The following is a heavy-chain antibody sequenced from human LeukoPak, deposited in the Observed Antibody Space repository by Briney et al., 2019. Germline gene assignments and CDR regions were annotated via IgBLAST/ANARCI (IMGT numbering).Heavy chain of an antibody. Sequence: PGGSLRLSCTASGFIFSSYGMHWVRQAPGKGPEWVAVIWYDGSYKYSADSVKGRFTISRDNSKNTLYLQMDSLRAEDTALYYCAKDAKGSYNWFDPWGQGTLVIVSS. CDR2: IWYDGSYK. J-gene: IGHJ5*02. D-gene: IGHD6-6*01. CDR3: AKDAKGSYNWFDP. V-gene: IGHV3-33*06. CDR1: GFIFSSYG.